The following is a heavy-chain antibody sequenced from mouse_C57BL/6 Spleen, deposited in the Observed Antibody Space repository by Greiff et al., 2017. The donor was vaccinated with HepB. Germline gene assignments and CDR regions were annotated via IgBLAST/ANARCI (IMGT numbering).Heavy chain of an antibody. D-gene: IGHD2-3*01. CDR1: GYTFTSYW. V-gene: IGHV1-52*01. CDR2: IDPSDSET. CDR3: ASADDGYYFAY. Sequence: QVQLQQPGAELVRPGSSVKLSCKASGYTFTSYWMHWVKQRPIQGLEWIGNIDPSDSETHYNQKFKDKATLTVDKSSSTAYMQLSSLTSEDSAVYYCASADDGYYFAYWGQGTLVTVSA. J-gene: IGHJ3*01.